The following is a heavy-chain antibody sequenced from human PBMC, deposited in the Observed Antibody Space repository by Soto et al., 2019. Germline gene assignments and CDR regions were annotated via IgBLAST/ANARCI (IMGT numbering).Heavy chain of an antibody. Sequence: QVQLQESGPGLVKPSQTLSLTCTVSGGSISSGDDFWTWIRQPPGKGLEWIGYIYYSGSTYYNPSLKSRLTMSVDTSKNHFSLKLSSVTAADTAVYYCARERAKWKDYYYYGMDVWGQGTTVTVSS. V-gene: IGHV4-30-4*01. CDR1: GGSISSGDDF. CDR3: ARERAKWKDYYYYGMDV. J-gene: IGHJ6*02. CDR2: IYYSGST. D-gene: IGHD1-20*01.